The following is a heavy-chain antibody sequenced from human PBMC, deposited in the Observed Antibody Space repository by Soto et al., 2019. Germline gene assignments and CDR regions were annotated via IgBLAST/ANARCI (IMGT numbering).Heavy chain of an antibody. J-gene: IGHJ4*02. Sequence: GGSLRLSCEASGFTFSRVSMNWVRRVPGKGLGWVASISSGSSDTWYADSVKGRFIISRDNAQNSLFLQMNTLRPEDTAMYYCARVAYWGPGTQVTVSS. CDR2: ISSGSSDT. CDR1: GFTFSRVS. CDR3: ARVAY. V-gene: IGHV3-21*01.